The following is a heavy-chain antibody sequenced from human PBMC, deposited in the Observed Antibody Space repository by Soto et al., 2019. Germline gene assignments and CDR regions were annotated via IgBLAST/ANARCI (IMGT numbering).Heavy chain of an antibody. CDR3: ARGAFGAYYLDY. CDR2: IKGDGITT. D-gene: IGHD3-3*01. Sequence: EVPLVDSGGGLVQPGGSLRLSCAASGFTFSSYWIHWVRQAPGEGLVWVSRIKGDGITTNYADSVKGRFTISRDYAKNTVFLQMNSLRAEDTAVYYCARGAFGAYYLDYWGQGTLVTVSS. V-gene: IGHV3-74*01. J-gene: IGHJ4*02. CDR1: GFTFSSYW.